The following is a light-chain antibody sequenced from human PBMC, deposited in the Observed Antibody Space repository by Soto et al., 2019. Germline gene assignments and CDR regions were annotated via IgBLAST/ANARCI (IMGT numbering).Light chain of an antibody. CDR3: QQYNNLPPWT. CDR1: QSVGSN. J-gene: IGKJ1*01. V-gene: IGKV3-15*01. Sequence: EILMTQSPDTVSVSPGERVTLSCRASQSVGSNLAWYQQKPGQPPRLLMYRVSTRATGIPARFSGSGSGTDFTLTISSLQSEDIAVYSCQQYNNLPPWTFGQGTKVELK. CDR2: RVS.